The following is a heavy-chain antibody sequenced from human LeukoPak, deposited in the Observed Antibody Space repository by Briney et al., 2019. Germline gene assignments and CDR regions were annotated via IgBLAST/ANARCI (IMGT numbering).Heavy chain of an antibody. V-gene: IGHV1-2*02. CDR2: INPNSGGT. CDR1: GYTFTGYY. D-gene: IGHD4-17*01. CDR3: ASRNDYGDYRDAFDI. Sequence: ASVKVSCKASGYTFTGYYMHWVRQAPGQGLEWMGWINPNSGGTNYAQKFQGRVTMTRDTSISTAYMELSRLRSDDTAVYYCASRNDYGDYRDAFDIWGQGTMVTVSS. J-gene: IGHJ3*02.